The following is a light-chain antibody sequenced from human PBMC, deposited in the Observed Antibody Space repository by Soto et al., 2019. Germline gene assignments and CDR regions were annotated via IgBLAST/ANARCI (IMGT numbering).Light chain of an antibody. Sequence: QSVLTQPASVSGSPGQSSTISCTGAGSAVGSFNLVSWYQNHPGRGPKLMIYEGSKRPSGVSYCFSGSKSGNTGSLTISGLQAEDEADYYCCSYAGSSTLLFGGGTKVTVL. V-gene: IGLV2-23*01. CDR2: EGS. CDR1: GSAVGSFNL. J-gene: IGLJ2*01. CDR3: CSYAGSSTLL.